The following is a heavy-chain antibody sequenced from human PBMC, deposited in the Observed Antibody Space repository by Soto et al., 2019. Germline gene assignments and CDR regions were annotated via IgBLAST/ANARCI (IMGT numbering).Heavy chain of an antibody. Sequence: VASVKVSCKASGYNFISYGISWVRQAPGQGLEWVGWIGTFSGHTNYAQKLQGRVTMTTDTSTSTAYMELRSLRSDDTAVYYCARSYDSTGYSYYWGQGTLVTVSS. V-gene: IGHV1-18*01. J-gene: IGHJ4*02. D-gene: IGHD3-22*01. CDR2: IGTFSGHT. CDR1: GYNFISYG. CDR3: ARSYDSTGYSYY.